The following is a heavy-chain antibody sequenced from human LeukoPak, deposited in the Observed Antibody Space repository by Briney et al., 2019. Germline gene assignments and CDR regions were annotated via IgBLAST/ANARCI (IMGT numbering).Heavy chain of an antibody. CDR2: IKQDGIEK. V-gene: IGHV3-7*03. CDR1: GFTFSSFW. J-gene: IGHJ4*02. Sequence: PGGSLRLSCAASGFTFSSFWMHWVRQAPGKGLEWVANIKQDGIEKYYVDSVKGRLTISRDNAKNSLYLQMNSLRAEDTAVYYCTRDTPFGGDWGQGTLVTVSS. D-gene: IGHD3-16*01. CDR3: TRDTPFGGD.